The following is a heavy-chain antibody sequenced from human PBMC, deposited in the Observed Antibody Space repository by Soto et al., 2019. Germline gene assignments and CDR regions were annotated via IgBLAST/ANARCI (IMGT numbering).Heavy chain of an antibody. Sequence: SETLSLTCTVSGASIISDNYYGAWIRQRPGKGLEWIAYIYYRGSTYYNPSLESRVTISVDTSRNQFSLNLSSVTAADTAVFYCAHSTITAAGLFFDYWGQGTLVTVSS. J-gene: IGHJ4*02. CDR2: IYYRGST. D-gene: IGHD6-13*01. V-gene: IGHV4-31*03. CDR1: GASIISDNYY. CDR3: AHSTITAAGLFFDY.